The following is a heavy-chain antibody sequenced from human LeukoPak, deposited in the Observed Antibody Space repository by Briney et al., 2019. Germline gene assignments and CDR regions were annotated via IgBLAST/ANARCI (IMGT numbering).Heavy chain of an antibody. D-gene: IGHD4-17*01. CDR3: AKDDYGAPGAT. V-gene: IGHV3-23*01. Sequence: GGSLRLSCAASGFTFSSYFMSWVRQAPGKGLEWVSSISGSGGKTYYTDSVKGRFTISRDNSKNMLYLQMNSLRAEDTAVYYCAKDDYGAPGATWGQGTLVTVSS. J-gene: IGHJ5*02. CDR2: ISGSGGKT. CDR1: GFTFSSYF.